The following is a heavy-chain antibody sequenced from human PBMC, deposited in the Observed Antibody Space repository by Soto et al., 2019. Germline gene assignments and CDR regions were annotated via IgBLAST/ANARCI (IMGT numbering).Heavy chain of an antibody. D-gene: IGHD3-22*01. CDR1: GYTFTSYG. V-gene: IGHV1-18*01. J-gene: IGHJ6*02. Sequence: ASVKVSCKASGYTFTSYGISWVRQAPGQGLEWMGWISAYNGNTNYAQKLQGRVTMTTDTSTSTAYMELRSLRSDDTAVYYCARGARSSGYYWGYYYYYGLDGWGQGTTVTVSS. CDR2: ISAYNGNT. CDR3: ARGARSSGYYWGYYYYYGLDG.